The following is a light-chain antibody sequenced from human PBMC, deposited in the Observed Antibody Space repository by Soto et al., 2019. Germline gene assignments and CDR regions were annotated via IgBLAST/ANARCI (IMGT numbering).Light chain of an antibody. J-gene: IGKJ2*01. Sequence: DIQMTQSPSTPSAYVGDRVTITCRASPSISSWLAWYQQKPVKAPKLLIYKASSLESGVPSRLSGSGSGTEFSLNISCLQTDDFATYDDHHYNSWYNFGQGTKLESK. CDR3: HHYNSWYN. V-gene: IGKV1-5*03. CDR1: PSISSW. CDR2: KAS.